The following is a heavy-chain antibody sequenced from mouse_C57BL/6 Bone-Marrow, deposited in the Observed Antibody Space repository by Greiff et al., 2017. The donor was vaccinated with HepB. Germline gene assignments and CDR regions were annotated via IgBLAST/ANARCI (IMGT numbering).Heavy chain of an antibody. CDR3: ARPSITTVRGAMDY. CDR1: GFTFSDYG. V-gene: IGHV5-17*01. CDR2: LSSGSSTI. D-gene: IGHD1-1*01. Sequence: VKVVESGGGLVKPGGSLKLSCAASGFTFSDYGMHWVRQAPEKGLEWVAYLSSGSSTIYYADTVKGRFTISRDNAKNTLFLQMTSLRSEDTAMYYCARPSITTVRGAMDYWGQGTSVTVSS. J-gene: IGHJ4*01.